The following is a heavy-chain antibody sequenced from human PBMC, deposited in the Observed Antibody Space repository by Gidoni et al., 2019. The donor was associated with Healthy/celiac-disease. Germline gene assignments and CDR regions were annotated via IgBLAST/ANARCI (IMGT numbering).Heavy chain of an antibody. Sequence: QVQLQQWGAGLLKPSETLYLNCAVYGGSFSGYYWSWIRQPPGKGLEWIGEINHSVRTNYNPSLKSRVTISVDTSKNQFSLKLSSVTAADTAVYYCARGISTMVRGIYFDYWGQGTLVTVSS. V-gene: IGHV4-34*01. J-gene: IGHJ4*02. CDR1: GGSFSGYY. CDR3: ARGISTMVRGIYFDY. D-gene: IGHD3-10*01. CDR2: INHSVRT.